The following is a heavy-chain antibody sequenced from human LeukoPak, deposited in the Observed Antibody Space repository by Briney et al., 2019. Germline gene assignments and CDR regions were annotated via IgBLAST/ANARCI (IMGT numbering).Heavy chain of an antibody. J-gene: IGHJ3*02. V-gene: IGHV3-74*01. CDR2: INSDGSST. Sequence: GGSLRLSCAASGFTFSSYWMHWVRQAPGKGLVWVSSINSDGSSTTYADSVKGRFTISRDNAKKSLYLQMNSLRAEDTAVYYCARDGKKPLYYDYVWGATAFDIWGQGTMVTVSS. CDR3: ARDGKKPLYYDYVWGATAFDI. CDR1: GFTFSSYW. D-gene: IGHD3-16*01.